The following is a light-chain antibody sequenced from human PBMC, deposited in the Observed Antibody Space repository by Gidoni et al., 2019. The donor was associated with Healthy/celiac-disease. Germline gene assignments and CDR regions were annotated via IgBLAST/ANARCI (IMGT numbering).Light chain of an antibody. J-gene: IGLJ2*01. Sequence: QSALTQPPSPSGSPGQSVTISCTGTRSDIGAYNYVSWYQQHPGKAPKVMIYEVNKRPSGVPDRFSGSKSGNAASLTVSGLQAEDEADYYCSSYAGSNSVVFGGGTKLTVL. V-gene: IGLV2-8*01. CDR3: SSYAGSNSVV. CDR1: RSDIGAYNY. CDR2: EVN.